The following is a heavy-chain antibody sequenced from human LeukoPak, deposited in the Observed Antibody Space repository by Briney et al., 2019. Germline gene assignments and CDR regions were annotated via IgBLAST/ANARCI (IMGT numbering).Heavy chain of an antibody. D-gene: IGHD5-18*01. V-gene: IGHV1-18*01. J-gene: IGHJ4*02. CDR1: GYTFTSYG. CDR3: ARTNIVDTAMALKGGFDY. Sequence: ASVKVSCKASGYTFTSYGISWVRQAPGQGLEWMGWISAYNGNTNYAQKLQGRVTMTTDTSTSTAYMELRSLRSDDTAVYYCARTNIVDTAMALKGGFDYWGQGTLVTVSS. CDR2: ISAYNGNT.